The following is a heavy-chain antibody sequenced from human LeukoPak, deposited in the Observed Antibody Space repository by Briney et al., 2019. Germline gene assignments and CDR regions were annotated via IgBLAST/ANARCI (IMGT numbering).Heavy chain of an antibody. J-gene: IGHJ1*01. V-gene: IGHV1-18*01. CDR2: ISAYNGNT. Sequence: ASVKVSCKASGYTFTSYGISWVRQAPGQGLEWMGWISAYNGNTNYAQKLQGRVTMTTDTSTSTAYMELRSLRSDDTAVYYCASYGSGSYYNISNEYFQHWGQGTLVTVSS. D-gene: IGHD3-10*01. CDR3: ASYGSGSYYNISNEYFQH. CDR1: GYTFTSYG.